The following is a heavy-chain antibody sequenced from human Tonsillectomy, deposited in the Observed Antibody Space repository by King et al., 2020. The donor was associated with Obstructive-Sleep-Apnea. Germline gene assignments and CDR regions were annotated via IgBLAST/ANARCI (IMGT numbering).Heavy chain of an antibody. D-gene: IGHD6-13*01. CDR3: AREGRTAAGIYYFDY. Sequence: QLVQSGAEVKRPGASVTVSCKPSGYTFTSYNIIHWVRQAPGQRLEWMGWINLGNGNTKYSQKFQGRVTITRDTSANTAHMELSSLRSEDTALYYCAREGRTAAGIYYFDYWGQGTLVTVSS. CDR1: GYTFTSYN. CDR2: INLGNGNT. V-gene: IGHV1-3*01. J-gene: IGHJ4*02.